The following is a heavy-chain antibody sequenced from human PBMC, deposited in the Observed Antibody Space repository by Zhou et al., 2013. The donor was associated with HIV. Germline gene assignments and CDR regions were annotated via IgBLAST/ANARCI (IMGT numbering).Heavy chain of an antibody. CDR1: GGTFSSYA. V-gene: IGHV1-69*01. J-gene: IGHJ5*02. CDR3: VRGGDIAAAGIGGLNWFDP. CDR2: IIPIFGTA. D-gene: IGHD6-13*01. Sequence: QVQLVQSGAEVKKPGSSVKVSCKASGGTFSSYAISWVRQAPGQGLEWMGGIIPIFGTANYAQKFQGRVTITADESTSTAYMELSSLRYEDTAVYYCVRGGDIAAAGIGGLNWFDPLGPGNPGHRLL.